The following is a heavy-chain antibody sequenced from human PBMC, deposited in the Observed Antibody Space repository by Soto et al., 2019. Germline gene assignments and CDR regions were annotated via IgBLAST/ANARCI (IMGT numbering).Heavy chain of an antibody. J-gene: IGHJ4*02. CDR1: GFTFSSYG. V-gene: IGHV3-30*18. Sequence: QVQLVESGGGVVQPGRSLRLSCAASGFTFSSYGMHWVRQAPGKGLEWVAVISYDGSNKYYADSVKGRFTISRDNSKNTLYLPMNSLRAEDTAVYYCAKAHCSGGSCYSGRFDYWGQGTLVTVSS. D-gene: IGHD2-15*01. CDR3: AKAHCSGGSCYSGRFDY. CDR2: ISYDGSNK.